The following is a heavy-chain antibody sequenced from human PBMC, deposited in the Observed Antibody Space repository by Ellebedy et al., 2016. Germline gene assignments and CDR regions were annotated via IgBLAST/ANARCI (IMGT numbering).Heavy chain of an antibody. CDR3: ARAQS. J-gene: IGHJ5*02. CDR2: INPDGSLK. Sequence: GGSLRLSCKVSGDSIISDCCNWGWIRQAPGKGLEWVANINPDGSLKAYVDSVKGRFTISRDNAKTSLFLQMNSLRADDTAVYYCARAQSWGQGTLVTVSS. CDR1: GDSIISDC. V-gene: IGHV3-7*03.